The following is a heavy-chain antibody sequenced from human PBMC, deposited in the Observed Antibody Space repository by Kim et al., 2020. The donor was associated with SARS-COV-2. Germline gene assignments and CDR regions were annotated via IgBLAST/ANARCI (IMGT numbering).Heavy chain of an antibody. V-gene: IGHV3-23*01. D-gene: IGHD2-2*01. J-gene: IGHJ4*02. CDR2: GVGT. Sequence: GVGTYYADTAKCRFPISKDNSKDTLYLQLSRLTDEDTAVYYCARMTVPNSWGQGTLVTVSS. CDR3: ARMTVPNS.